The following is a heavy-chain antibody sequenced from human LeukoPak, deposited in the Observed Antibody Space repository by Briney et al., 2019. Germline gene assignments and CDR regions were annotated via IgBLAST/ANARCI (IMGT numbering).Heavy chain of an antibody. V-gene: IGHV1-8*03. J-gene: IGHJ4*02. D-gene: IGHD3-10*01. CDR1: GYSFTTYH. Sequence: GTSVKVSCKASGYSFTTYHINWVRQASGQGLEWMGWMNPNSGDTGYAQKFQGRVTITRNTSTRTAYVEVSSLKSEDTAVYYCARAYYYGSGNYYFFDYWGQGTLVTVSS. CDR2: MNPNSGDT. CDR3: ARAYYYGSGNYYFFDY.